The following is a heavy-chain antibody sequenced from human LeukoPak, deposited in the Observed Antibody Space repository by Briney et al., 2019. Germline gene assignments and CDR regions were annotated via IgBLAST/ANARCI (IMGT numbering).Heavy chain of an antibody. D-gene: IGHD3-10*01. J-gene: IGHJ4*02. Sequence: ASVKVSCKASGYTFTSYDINWLRQATRQGLEWMGWTNPNSGNTGYAQKFQGRVTMTRNTSISTAYMELSSLRSEDTAVYYCARGLWPKVRGVISGYCGQGTLVTVSS. CDR3: ARGLWPKVRGVISGY. CDR2: TNPNSGNT. V-gene: IGHV1-8*01. CDR1: GYTFTSYD.